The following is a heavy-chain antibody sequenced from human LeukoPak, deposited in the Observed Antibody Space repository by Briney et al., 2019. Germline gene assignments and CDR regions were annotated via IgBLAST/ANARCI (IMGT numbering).Heavy chain of an antibody. J-gene: IGHJ6*03. Sequence: SETLSLTCTVSGGSLSSYYWGWIRQPPGKGLEWIGNIHYSGSAYYNPSLKSRVTISVDTSKNQFSLKLSSVTAADTAVYYCARVRYSSSPPYSYYYMDVWVKGTTVTVSS. CDR3: ARVRYSSSPPYSYYYMDV. D-gene: IGHD6-6*01. CDR1: GGSLSSYY. CDR2: IHYSGSA. V-gene: IGHV4-59*04.